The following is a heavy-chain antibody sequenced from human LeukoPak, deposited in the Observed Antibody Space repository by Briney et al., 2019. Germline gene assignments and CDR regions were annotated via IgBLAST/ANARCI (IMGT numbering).Heavy chain of an antibody. V-gene: IGHV4-4*07. CDR2: IYTSGTT. J-gene: IGHJ4*02. D-gene: IGHD2-21*02. CDR3: ARGGAYCGGDCYLDY. Sequence: PSESLSLTCTVSGGSIGSYYWNWIRQPAGKGLEWIGRIYTSGTTNYNPSLKSRVTMSVDTSKNQFSLKLSSVTAADTAVYYCARGGAYCGGDCYLDYWGQGTLVTVSS. CDR1: GGSIGSYY.